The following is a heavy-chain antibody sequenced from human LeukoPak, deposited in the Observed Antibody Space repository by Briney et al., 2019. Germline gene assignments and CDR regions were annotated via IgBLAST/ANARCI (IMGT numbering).Heavy chain of an antibody. Sequence: PSETLSLTCTVSGGSISSGDYYWSWIRQPPGKGLEWIGYIYSSASTNYNPSLESRVTISADTSKNQFSLKLNSVTAADTAVYYCARATYYYDSGTYQVFDIWGQGTMVTVSS. CDR3: ARATYYYDSGTYQVFDI. CDR2: IYSSAST. CDR1: GGSISSGDYY. J-gene: IGHJ3*02. D-gene: IGHD3-10*01. V-gene: IGHV4-61*08.